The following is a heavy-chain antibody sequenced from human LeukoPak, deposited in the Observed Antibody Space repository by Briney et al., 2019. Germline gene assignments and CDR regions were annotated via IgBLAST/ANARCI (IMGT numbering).Heavy chain of an antibody. V-gene: IGHV3-30*02. J-gene: IGHJ5*02. CDR2: IRYDGSNK. Sequence: GGSLSLSCAASGFTFSSYGTHWVRQAPGKGLEWVAFIRYDGSNKYYADSVKGRFTIPRDNSKNTLYLQMNSLRAEDTAVYYCARGHGAWGQGTLVTVSS. CDR1: GFTFSSYG. CDR3: ARGHGA. D-gene: IGHD4-17*01.